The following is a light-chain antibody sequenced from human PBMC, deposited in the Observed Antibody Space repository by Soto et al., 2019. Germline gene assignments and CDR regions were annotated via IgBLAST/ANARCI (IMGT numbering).Light chain of an antibody. J-gene: IGLJ3*02. CDR2: EVN. CDR1: SSDVGRYNY. V-gene: IGLV2-14*01. CDR3: ASYSSTNTRVV. Sequence: QSALTQPASVSGSPGQSITISCTGTSSDVGRYNYVSWYQQYPGRAPKLMIYEVNNRPSGVSDRFSGSQSGNTASLTISGLQAEDEADYYCASYSSTNTRVVFGGGTKVTVL.